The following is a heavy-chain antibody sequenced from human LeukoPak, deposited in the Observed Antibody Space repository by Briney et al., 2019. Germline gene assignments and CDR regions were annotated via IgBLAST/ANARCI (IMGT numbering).Heavy chain of an antibody. J-gene: IGHJ2*01. CDR2: INNDGSAT. Sequence: GGSLRLSCAVSGFAFSKYWIHWVRQGPGEGLMWVSRINNDGSATVYADSVRGRFTISRDNAENTVYLQMSSLRAEDTAVYYCIRAGHQDYYYFDPWGRGTLVTVSS. CDR1: GFAFSKYW. CDR3: IRAGHQDYYYFDP. V-gene: IGHV3-74*01.